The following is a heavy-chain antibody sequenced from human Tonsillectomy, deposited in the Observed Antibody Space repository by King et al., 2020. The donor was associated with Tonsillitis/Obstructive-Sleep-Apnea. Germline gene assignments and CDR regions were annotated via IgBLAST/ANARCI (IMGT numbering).Heavy chain of an antibody. CDR2: IKSKTDGETR. CDR1: GFIFSNAW. J-gene: IGHJ4*02. V-gene: IGHV3-15*01. CDR3: TADRRN. Sequence: VQLVESGGDLVKPGGSLRLSCAASGFIFSNAWMSWVRQAPGKGLEWVGRIKSKTDGETRDYAAPVNGRFTISRDDSKDTVYLQMNSLKIEDTAVYYCTADRRNWGQGTLVTVSS.